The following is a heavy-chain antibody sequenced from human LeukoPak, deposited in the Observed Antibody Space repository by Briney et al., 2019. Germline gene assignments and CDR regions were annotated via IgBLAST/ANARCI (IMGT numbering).Heavy chain of an antibody. D-gene: IGHD3-10*01. CDR1: GFTFSDYY. CDR3: AKDFYGSGSYYTVAFDF. Sequence: KSGGSLRLSCAASGFTFSDYYMSWIRQAPGKGLEWVSYISSSGTTMYYRDSVKGRFTISRDNAKNSLYLQMNSLRAEDTAVYYCAKDFYGSGSYYTVAFDFWGQGTVVTVS. CDR2: ISSSGTTM. V-gene: IGHV3-11*01. J-gene: IGHJ3*01.